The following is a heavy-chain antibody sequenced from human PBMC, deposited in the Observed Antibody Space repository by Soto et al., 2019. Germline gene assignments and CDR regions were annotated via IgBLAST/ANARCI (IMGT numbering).Heavy chain of an antibody. CDR3: DKRYHTNIAWPYYFDS. CDR2: ISPRGDNI. CDR1: GFSLANFP. Sequence: PGGSLRLSCVGSGFSLANFPMNWVRETPGKGLEWISYISPRGDNIYYTESVKGRFTISRDNARNSLYLQMNSLRDEDAALYYCDKRYHTNIAWPYYFDSWGQGVPVTVSS. D-gene: IGHD2-2*01. J-gene: IGHJ4*02. V-gene: IGHV3-48*02.